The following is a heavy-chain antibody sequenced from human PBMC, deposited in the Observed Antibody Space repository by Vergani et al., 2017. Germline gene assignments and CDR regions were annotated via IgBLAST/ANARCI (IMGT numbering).Heavy chain of an antibody. D-gene: IGHD2-2*01. CDR3: ARGYCSSTSCSEAYYYYMDV. J-gene: IGHJ6*03. Sequence: QVQLVQSGSEVRKPGASVKVSCQVSGYSLTELTIHWVRQAPGQGLEWMAWINPNSGGTNYAQKFQGRVTMTRDTSISTAYMELSRLISDDTAVYYCARGYCSSTSCSEAYYYYMDVWGKGTTVTVSS. CDR1: GYSLTELT. CDR2: INPNSGGT. V-gene: IGHV1-2*02.